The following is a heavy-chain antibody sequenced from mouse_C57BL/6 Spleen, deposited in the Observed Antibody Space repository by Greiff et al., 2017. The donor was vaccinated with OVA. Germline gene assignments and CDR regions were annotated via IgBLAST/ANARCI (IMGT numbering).Heavy chain of an antibody. CDR3: ARAGLSYWYFDV. CDR2: ISSGSSTI. V-gene: IGHV5-17*01. CDR1: GFTFSDYG. Sequence: EVKVEESGGGLVKPGGSLKLSCAASGFTFSDYGMHWVRQAPEKGLEWVAYISSGSSTIYYADTVKGRFTISRDNAKNTLFLQMTSLRSEDTAMYYCARAGLSYWYFDVWGTGTTVTVSS. D-gene: IGHD3-3*01. J-gene: IGHJ1*03.